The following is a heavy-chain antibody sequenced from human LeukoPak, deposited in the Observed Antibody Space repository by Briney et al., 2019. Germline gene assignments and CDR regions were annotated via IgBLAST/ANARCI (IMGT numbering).Heavy chain of an antibody. J-gene: IGHJ4*02. CDR2: IEGDGSEK. V-gene: IGHV3-7*01. CDR3: AREPTTVGL. D-gene: IGHD4-23*01. CDR1: GFTFSSHW. Sequence: PGGSLRLSCAASGFTFSSHWMSWVRQAPGKGLEWVANIEGDGSEKNYVDSVKGRFTISRDNAKNSLYLQMNSLRAEDTAVYFCAREPTTVGLWGQGTLVTVSS.